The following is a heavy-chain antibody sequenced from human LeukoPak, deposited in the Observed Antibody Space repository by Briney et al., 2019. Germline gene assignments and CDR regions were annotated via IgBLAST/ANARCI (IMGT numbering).Heavy chain of an antibody. J-gene: IGHJ6*04. Sequence: GGSLRLSCAASGFTFSSYAMSWVRQAPGKGLEWVSYISSSGSTIYYADSVKGRFTISRDNAKNSLYLQMNSLRAEDTAVYYCARDQYYYGSGPARDVWGKGTTVTVSS. CDR1: GFTFSSYA. V-gene: IGHV3-48*04. CDR2: ISSSGSTI. CDR3: ARDQYYYGSGPARDV. D-gene: IGHD3-10*01.